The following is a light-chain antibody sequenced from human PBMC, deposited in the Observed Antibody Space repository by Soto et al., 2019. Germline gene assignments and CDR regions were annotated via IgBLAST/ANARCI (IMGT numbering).Light chain of an antibody. CDR1: QGISSA. CDR2: DAS. CDR3: QQFNSYPLA. J-gene: IGKJ1*01. V-gene: IGKV1-13*02. Sequence: AIQLTQSPSSLSASVGDRVTITCRASQGISSALARYQQKPGKAPKLLIYDASSLQSGVPSRFSGSGSGTDFTLTISSLQPEDFATYYCQQFNSYPLAFGQGTKVEI.